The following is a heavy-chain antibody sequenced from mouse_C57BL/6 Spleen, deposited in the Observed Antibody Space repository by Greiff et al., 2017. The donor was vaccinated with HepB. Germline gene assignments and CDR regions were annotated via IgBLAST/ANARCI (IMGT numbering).Heavy chain of an antibody. CDR2: IHPNSGST. CDR3: AREGITTAPFAY. Sequence: VQLQQPGAELVKPGASVKLSCKASGYTFTSYWMHWVKQRPGQGLEWIGMIHPNSGSTNYNEKFKSKATLTVDKSSSTAYMQLSSLTSEDSAVYCCAREGITTAPFAYWGQGTLVTVSA. V-gene: IGHV1-64*01. CDR1: GYTFTSYW. D-gene: IGHD1-2*01. J-gene: IGHJ3*01.